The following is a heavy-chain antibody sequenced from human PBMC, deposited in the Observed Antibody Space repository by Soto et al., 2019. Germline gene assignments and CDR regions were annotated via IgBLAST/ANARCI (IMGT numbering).Heavy chain of an antibody. CDR1: GYRFTSYW. Sequence: GESLRISCKGSGYRFTSYWIGWVRQMPGKGLEWMGIVYPGDSATRYSPSFQGQVTISADKSINTAYLQLSNLKASDTAIYYCARHNGDTAHDYSNYWARETLVSVYS. CDR3: ARHNGDTAHDYSNY. J-gene: IGHJ4*02. CDR2: VYPGDSAT. D-gene: IGHD5-12*01. V-gene: IGHV5-51*01.